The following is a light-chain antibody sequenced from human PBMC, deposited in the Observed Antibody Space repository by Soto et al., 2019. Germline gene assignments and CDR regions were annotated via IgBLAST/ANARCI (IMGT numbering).Light chain of an antibody. Sequence: EIVMKQSPATLSVSPGERATLSCRASQSVSSNLAWYQQKPGQAPRLLIYGASTRATGIPARFSGSGSGTEFTLTISSLQSEDFAVYYWQQYNNWPPWTFGQVTKVEIK. CDR2: GAS. V-gene: IGKV3-15*01. CDR1: QSVSSN. J-gene: IGKJ1*01. CDR3: QQYNNWPPWT.